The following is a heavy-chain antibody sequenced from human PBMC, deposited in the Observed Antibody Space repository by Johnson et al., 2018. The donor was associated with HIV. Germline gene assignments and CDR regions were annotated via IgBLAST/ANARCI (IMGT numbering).Heavy chain of an antibody. Sequence: VQLVESGGGLVKPGGSLRLSCAASGFTFNNAWMNWVRQAPGKGLEWVGRIKSRTDGGTTEYAAPVQGRFTISRDDSKNTLYLQMNSLKTEDTAVYYCTRVSLPPSYAFDFWGQGTMVTVSS. CDR1: GFTFNNAW. V-gene: IGHV3-15*01. CDR2: IKSRTDGGTT. J-gene: IGHJ3*01. CDR3: TRVSLPPSYAFDF.